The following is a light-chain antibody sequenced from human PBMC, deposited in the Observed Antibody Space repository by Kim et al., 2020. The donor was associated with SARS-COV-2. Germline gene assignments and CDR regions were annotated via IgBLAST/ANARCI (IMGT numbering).Light chain of an antibody. Sequence: SASVGDRVTITCRASQGIYNSLAWYQQKPGTAPKLLLYAASRLESGVPSRFSGSGSGTDYSLTIDSPQPEDFATYYCQQYSGMPLTFGQGTKLEIK. V-gene: IGKV1-NL1*01. J-gene: IGKJ2*01. CDR3: QQYSGMPLT. CDR2: AAS. CDR1: QGIYNS.